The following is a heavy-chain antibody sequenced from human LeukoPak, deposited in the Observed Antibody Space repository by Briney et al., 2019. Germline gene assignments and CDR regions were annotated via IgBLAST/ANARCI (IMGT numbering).Heavy chain of an antibody. V-gene: IGHV4-34*01. CDR2: INHSGST. CDR3: ARDLAWGSSSVWFDP. CDR1: GGSFSGYY. Sequence: KASQTLSLTCAVYGGSFSGYYWSWIRQPPGKVLEWNGEINHSGSTNYNPSLKSRVTISVDTSKNQFSLKLSSVTAADTAVYYCARDLAWGSSSVWFDPWGQGTLVTVSS. D-gene: IGHD6-6*01. J-gene: IGHJ5*02.